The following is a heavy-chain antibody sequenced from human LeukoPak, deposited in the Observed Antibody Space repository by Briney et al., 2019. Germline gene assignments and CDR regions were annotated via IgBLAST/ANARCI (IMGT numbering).Heavy chain of an antibody. CDR1: GFTFSSYA. D-gene: IGHD6-13*01. V-gene: IGHV3-30-3*01. CDR3: ARGYSSSWYGHFDY. Sequence: PGGSLRLSCAASGFTFSSYAMSWVRQAPGKGLEWVAVISYDRSNKYYADSVKGRFTISRDNSKNTLYLQMNSLRAEDTAVYYCARGYSSSWYGHFDYWGQGTLVTVSS. CDR2: ISYDRSNK. J-gene: IGHJ4*02.